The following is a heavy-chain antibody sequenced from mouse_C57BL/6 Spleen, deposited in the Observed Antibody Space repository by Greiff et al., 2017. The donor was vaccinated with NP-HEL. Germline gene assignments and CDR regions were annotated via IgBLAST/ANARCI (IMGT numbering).Heavy chain of an antibody. CDR3: ARRGKGWFAY. CDR1: GYTFTSYW. Sequence: QVQLQQPGAELVKPGASVKLSCKASGYTFTSYWMQWVKQRPGQGLEWIGEIDPSDSYTNYNQKFKGKATLTVDTSSSTAYMQRSSLTAEDSAVYYCARRGKGWFAYWGQGTLVTVSA. CDR2: IDPSDSYT. V-gene: IGHV1-50*01. J-gene: IGHJ3*01.